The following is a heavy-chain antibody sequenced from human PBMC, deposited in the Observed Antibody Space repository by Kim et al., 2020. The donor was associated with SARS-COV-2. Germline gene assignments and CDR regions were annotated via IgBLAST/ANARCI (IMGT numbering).Heavy chain of an antibody. Sequence: GGSLRLSCAASGFTFTNYWMHWVRQVPGKGLVWVAGINHDGTNTYYAASVRGRFTISSDNSKNMLYLQMPSLGADDTALYYCTPAFEYWCQGSLVTLSS. J-gene: IGHJ4*02. CDR1: GFTFTNYW. CDR3: TPAFEY. D-gene: IGHD2-2*01. CDR2: INHDGTNT. V-gene: IGHV3-74*01.